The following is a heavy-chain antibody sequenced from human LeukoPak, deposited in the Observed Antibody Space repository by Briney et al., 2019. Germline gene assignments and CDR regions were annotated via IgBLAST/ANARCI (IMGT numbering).Heavy chain of an antibody. Sequence: PGGSLRLSCAGSGFTFRSYAVHWVRQAPGKGLEWVAVVSHDGRNKYFADSVKGPFTISRDNSNNTVYLQMNSLRPEDTAVSYCASTGFGDYEFSFGAFDIWGHGTMVTVSS. CDR1: GFTFRSYA. CDR3: ASTGFGDYEFSFGAFDI. D-gene: IGHD4-17*01. V-gene: IGHV3-30*04. J-gene: IGHJ3*02. CDR2: VSHDGRNK.